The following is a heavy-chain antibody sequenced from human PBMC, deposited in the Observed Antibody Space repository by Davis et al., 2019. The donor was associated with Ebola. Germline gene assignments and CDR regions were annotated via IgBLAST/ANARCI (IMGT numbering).Heavy chain of an antibody. CDR2: ISYDGSNK. J-gene: IGHJ6*02. CDR1: GFTFSSYG. V-gene: IGHV3-30*18. CDR3: AKSQDTAMALGSYYYYGMDV. Sequence: GESLKISCAASGFTFSSYGMHWVRQAPGKGLEWVAVISYDGSNKYYADSVKGRFTISRDNSKNTLYLQMNSLRAEDTAVYYCAKSQDTAMALGSYYYYGMDVWGQGTTVTVSS. D-gene: IGHD5-18*01.